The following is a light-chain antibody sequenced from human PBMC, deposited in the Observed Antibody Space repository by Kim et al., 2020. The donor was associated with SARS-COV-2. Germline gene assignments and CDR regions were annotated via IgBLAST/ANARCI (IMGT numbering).Light chain of an antibody. CDR1: QMVLYNTNNKNY. V-gene: IGKV4-1*01. CDR2: WAS. CDR3: QQYYSTPPS. Sequence: TTLNAKPSQMVLYNTNNKNYLAWYQQKPGQAPKLLIYWASIRESGVSDRFSGSGSETDFTLTISSLQAEDVAVYYCQQYYSTPPSFGQGTKLEI. J-gene: IGKJ2*03.